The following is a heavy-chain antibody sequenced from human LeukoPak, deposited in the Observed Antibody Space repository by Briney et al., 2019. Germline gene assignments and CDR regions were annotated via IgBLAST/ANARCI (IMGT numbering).Heavy chain of an antibody. CDR2: IYHSGST. CDR3: ARGQRSDAGWGLYYYYYYIDV. V-gene: IGHV4-38-2*02. CDR1: GYSISSGYY. J-gene: IGHJ6*03. Sequence: PSETLSLTCTVSGYSISSGYYWGWIRQPPGKGLEWIGSIYHSGSTNYNPSLKSRVTISVDTSKNQFSLKLSSATAADTAVYYCARGQRSDAGWGLYYYYYYIDVWGKGTTVTVSS. D-gene: IGHD3-10*01.